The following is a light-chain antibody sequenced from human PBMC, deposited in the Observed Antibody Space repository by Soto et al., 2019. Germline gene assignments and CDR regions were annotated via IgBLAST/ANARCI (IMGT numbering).Light chain of an antibody. Sequence: DIQMTKSPPSLSAFVGDRVTITCQASQDISHYLNWYQQKPGKAPKVLIHDTSNLEAGVPSTFSGSGSGTVFTFTISSLQPEDVGTYYCQQYENLPFTFGPGTRVDIK. CDR2: DTS. V-gene: IGKV1-33*01. CDR1: QDISHY. J-gene: IGKJ3*01. CDR3: QQYENLPFT.